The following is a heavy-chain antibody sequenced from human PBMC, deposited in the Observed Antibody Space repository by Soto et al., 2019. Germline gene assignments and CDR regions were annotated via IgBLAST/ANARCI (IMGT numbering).Heavy chain of an antibody. J-gene: IGHJ4*02. CDR1: GGSISSGGYS. V-gene: IGHV4-30-2*01. CDR2: IYHSGST. Sequence: QLQLQESGSGLVKPSQTLSLTCAVSGGSISSGGYSWSWIRQPPGKGLEWIGYIYHSGSTYYNPSLKSRVTISVDRSKNQFSLKLSSVTAADTTVYYCARGSGYGLFFNFDYWGQGTLVTVSS. CDR3: ARGSGYGLFFNFDY. D-gene: IGHD5-12*01.